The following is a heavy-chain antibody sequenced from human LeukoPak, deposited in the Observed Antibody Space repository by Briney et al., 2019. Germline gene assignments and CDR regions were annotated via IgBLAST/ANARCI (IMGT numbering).Heavy chain of an antibody. V-gene: IGHV1-18*01. J-gene: IGHJ4*02. CDR2: ISAYNGNT. CDR1: GYTFTSYG. Sequence: ASVKVSCKASGYTFTSYGISWVRQAPGQGLEWMGWISAYNGNTNYAQELQGRVTMTTDTSTSTAFMELRSLRSDDTAVYYCARSWGRDYDYVWGSYPFFDYWGQGTLVTVSS. CDR3: ARSWGRDYDYVWGSYPFFDY. D-gene: IGHD3-16*01.